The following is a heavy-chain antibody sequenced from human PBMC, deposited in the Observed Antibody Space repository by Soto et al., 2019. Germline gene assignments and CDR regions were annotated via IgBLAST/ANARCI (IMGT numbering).Heavy chain of an antibody. D-gene: IGHD2-21*02. CDR3: ARVTVSSYYGMDV. V-gene: IGHV4-61*01. CDR1: GGSVSSGSYY. J-gene: IGHJ6*02. CDR2: IYYSGST. Sequence: SETLSLTCTVSGGSVSSGSYYWSWIRQPPGKGLEWIGYIYYSGSTNYNPSLKSRVTISVDTSKNQFSLKLSSVTAADTAVYYGARVTVSSYYGMDVWGQGTTVTVSS.